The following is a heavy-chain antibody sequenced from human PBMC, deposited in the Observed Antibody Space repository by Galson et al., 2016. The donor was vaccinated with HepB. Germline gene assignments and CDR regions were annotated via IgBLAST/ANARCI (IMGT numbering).Heavy chain of an antibody. CDR1: GYTFSRYP. D-gene: IGHD2-15*01. CDR2: INPGNGNA. CDR3: ARSPDSHYYYYYYGLDV. Sequence: SVKVSCKASGYTFSRYPMHWVRQAPGQSLEWMGWINPGNGNAKYSQKFQGRVTITRDTTASTAYMEFSSLRSEDTAVYYCARSPDSHYYYYYYGLDVWGQGTTVTVSS. J-gene: IGHJ6*02. V-gene: IGHV1-3*01.